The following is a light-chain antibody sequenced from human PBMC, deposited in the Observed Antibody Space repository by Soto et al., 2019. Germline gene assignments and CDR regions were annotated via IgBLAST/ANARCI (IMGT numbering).Light chain of an antibody. J-gene: IGKJ1*01. CDR3: QHYGSSFTWT. V-gene: IGKV3-20*01. CDR1: QSVTSNY. CDR2: AAS. Sequence: EVVLTQSPGTVSLSPGERATLSCRASQSVTSNYLAWYQQKPGQAPRLLIYAASNRATGIPDRFSGSGSGKDFTLSLRRLETADFAVYCGQHYGSSFTWTFGQGPKVEIK.